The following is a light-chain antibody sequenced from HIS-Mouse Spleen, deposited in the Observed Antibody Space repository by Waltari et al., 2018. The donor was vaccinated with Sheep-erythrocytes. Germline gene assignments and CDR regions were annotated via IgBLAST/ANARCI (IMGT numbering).Light chain of an antibody. Sequence: SYELTQPPSVSVSPGQTARITCSGDALPKKYAYWYKQKSGQAPVLVSYEDSKRPSGIPERFCGSSSGTMATLTISGAQVEDDADYYCYSTDSSGNHWVFGGGTKLTVL. J-gene: IGLJ3*02. CDR1: ALPKKY. V-gene: IGLV3-10*01. CDR2: EDS. CDR3: YSTDSSGNHWV.